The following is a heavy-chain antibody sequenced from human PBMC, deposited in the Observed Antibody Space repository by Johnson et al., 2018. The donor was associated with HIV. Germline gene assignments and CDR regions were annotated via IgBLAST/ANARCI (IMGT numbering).Heavy chain of an antibody. D-gene: IGHD4-17*01. CDR2: MWYDGSNK. J-gene: IGHJ3*02. CDR3: AKGGPYYGDYRSDAFDI. Sequence: QVQVVESGGGVVQPGRSLRLSCAASGFTFSTYGMHWVRQAPGKGLEWVAVMWYDGSNKYYADSVKGRFTISRDNSKNTLYLQMNSLRAEDTAVFYCAKGGPYYGDYRSDAFDIWGQGTMVTVSS. V-gene: IGHV3-33*06. CDR1: GFTFSTYG.